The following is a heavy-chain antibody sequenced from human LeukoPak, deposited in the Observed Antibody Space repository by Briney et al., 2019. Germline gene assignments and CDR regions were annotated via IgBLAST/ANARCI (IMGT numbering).Heavy chain of an antibody. CDR2: IYYSGST. V-gene: IGHV4-31*03. J-gene: IGHJ4*02. CDR1: GGSISSGGYY. Sequence: SQTLSLTCTVSGGSISSGGYYWSWIRQHPGKGLEWIGYIYYSGSTYYNPSLKSRVTISVDTPKNQFSLKLSSVTAADTAVYYCARECSSTSCAPVWGQGTLVTVSS. D-gene: IGHD2-2*01. CDR3: ARECSSTSCAPV.